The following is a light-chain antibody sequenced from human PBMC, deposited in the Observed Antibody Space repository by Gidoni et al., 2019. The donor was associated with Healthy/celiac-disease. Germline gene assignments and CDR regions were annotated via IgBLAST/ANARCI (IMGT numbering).Light chain of an antibody. CDR3: QQSYSTPYT. CDR1: QSISSY. J-gene: IGKJ2*01. V-gene: IGKV1-39*01. Sequence: DIQMTQSPSSLSASVGDRVTITCRASQSISSYLNWYQQKPWKAPKLLIYAASSLQSGFPSRFSGSGSVTDFTLTISSLQPEDFSTYYCQQSYSTPYTFGQGTKLEIQ. CDR2: AAS.